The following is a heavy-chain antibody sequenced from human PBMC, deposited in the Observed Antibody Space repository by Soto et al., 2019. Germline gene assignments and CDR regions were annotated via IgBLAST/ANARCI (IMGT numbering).Heavy chain of an antibody. D-gene: IGHD5-18*01. V-gene: IGHV1-18*01. Sequence: QVQLMQSGVEVKKPGASVKVSCKASGYTFTSYGISWVRQAPGQGLEWMGWISAYNGNTKYAQKLQGRVTMTTDTPTSTADMELRSLRSDDTAVYYCARDTAMALPDAWGQGTLVTVSS. J-gene: IGHJ4*02. CDR2: ISAYNGNT. CDR1: GYTFTSYG. CDR3: ARDTAMALPDA.